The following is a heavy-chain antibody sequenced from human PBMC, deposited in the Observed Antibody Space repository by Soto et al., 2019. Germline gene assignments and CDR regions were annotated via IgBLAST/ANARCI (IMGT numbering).Heavy chain of an antibody. V-gene: IGHV1-2*04. CDR1: GYTFTGYY. Sequence: ASVKVSCKASGYTFTGYYMHWVRQAPGQGLEWMGWINPNSGGTNYAQKFQGWVTMTRDTPISTAYMELSRLRSDDTAVYYCARGRGSGWPSDAFDIWGQGTMVTVSS. D-gene: IGHD6-19*01. CDR3: ARGRGSGWPSDAFDI. J-gene: IGHJ3*02. CDR2: INPNSGGT.